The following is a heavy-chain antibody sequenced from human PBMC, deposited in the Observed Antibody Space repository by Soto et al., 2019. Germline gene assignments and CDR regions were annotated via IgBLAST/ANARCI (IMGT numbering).Heavy chain of an antibody. D-gene: IGHD6-13*01. J-gene: IGHJ3*02. Sequence: EVQLEESGGDLVQPGGSLRLSCAASGFTLSAYWMTWVSQAPGKGLEWVANINRDGSKKSYLDSVRGRFTISRDNVGNSLYLQMDSVRADDTVRYYCACDVSPGSSSLYLDAFDIWGQGTMVTVSS. V-gene: IGHV3-7*05. CDR3: ACDVSPGSSSLYLDAFDI. CDR1: GFTLSAYW. CDR2: INRDGSKK.